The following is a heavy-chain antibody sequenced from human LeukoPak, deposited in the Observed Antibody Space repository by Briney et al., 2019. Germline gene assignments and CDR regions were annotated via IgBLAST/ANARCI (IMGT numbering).Heavy chain of an antibody. Sequence: PSETLSLTCTVSGGSISDFYWSWIRQPPGKGLEWIGYIYYSGITSYNPSLKSRVTISVDTSKNQFSLRLSSVTAADTAVYYCARQGRGITGTTTEIDYWGQGTLVSVSS. D-gene: IGHD1-7*01. CDR1: GGSISDFY. J-gene: IGHJ4*02. CDR3: ARQGRGITGTTTEIDY. CDR2: IYYSGIT. V-gene: IGHV4-59*08.